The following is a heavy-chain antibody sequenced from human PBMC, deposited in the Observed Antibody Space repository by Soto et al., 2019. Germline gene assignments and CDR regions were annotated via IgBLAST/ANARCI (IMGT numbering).Heavy chain of an antibody. V-gene: IGHV3-30*03. CDR1: GFSFSTYG. Sequence: GGSLRLSCAASGFSFSTYGMHWVRQAPGKGLEWVAVISYDGSNKYYADSVKGRFTISRDTSKNTLYLQMNSLRAEDTAVYYCARDRRGYSYGSFLDYWGQGTLVTVSS. J-gene: IGHJ4*02. CDR2: ISYDGSNK. D-gene: IGHD5-18*01. CDR3: ARDRRGYSYGSFLDY.